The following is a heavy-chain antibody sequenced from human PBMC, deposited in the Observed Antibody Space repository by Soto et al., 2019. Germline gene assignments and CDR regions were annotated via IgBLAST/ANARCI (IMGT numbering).Heavy chain of an antibody. V-gene: IGHV3-33*01. Sequence: QVQLVESGGGVVQPGGSLRVSCAASGFTFSRHGMHWVRQAPGKGLEWVAVVWSDGSKQQYADSVRGRFTISRDNSKNTLSLQMNSLRAEDTAVYYCARESTYRSDSGSGRTDSSYMDVWGKGTTVTVSS. J-gene: IGHJ6*03. CDR1: GFTFSRHG. CDR2: VWSDGSKQ. D-gene: IGHD3-10*01. CDR3: ARESTYRSDSGSGRTDSSYMDV.